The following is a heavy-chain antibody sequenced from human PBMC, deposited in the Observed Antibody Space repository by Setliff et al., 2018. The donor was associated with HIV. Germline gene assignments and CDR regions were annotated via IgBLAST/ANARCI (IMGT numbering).Heavy chain of an antibody. CDR1: EFRLSTYW. J-gene: IGHJ2*01. Sequence: PGGSLRLSCAASEFRLSTYWMHCVRQVPGKGLRWVARINNDGSGTSLSYADSVKGRFTISRDNGKNTLYLQMNSLRAEDSAIYYCARDPSYNYDFWTGYYLAWYFDLWGRGTLVTVSS. V-gene: IGHV3-74*01. CDR2: INNDGSGTSL. CDR3: ARDPSYNYDFWTGYYLAWYFDL. D-gene: IGHD3-3*01.